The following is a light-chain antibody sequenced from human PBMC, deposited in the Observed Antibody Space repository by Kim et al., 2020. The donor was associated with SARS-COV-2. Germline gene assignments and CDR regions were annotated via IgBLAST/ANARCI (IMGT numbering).Light chain of an antibody. CDR3: SSYTSSSTFYV. V-gene: IGLV2-14*01. J-gene: IGLJ1*01. CDR2: DVS. CDR1: SSDVGGYNY. Sequence: QSALTQPASVSGSPGQSITISCTGTSSDVGGYNYVSWYQQHPGKAPKLMIYDVSKWPSGVSNRFSGSKSGNTASLTISGLQAEDEADYYCSSYTSSSTFYVFGTGTKVTVL.